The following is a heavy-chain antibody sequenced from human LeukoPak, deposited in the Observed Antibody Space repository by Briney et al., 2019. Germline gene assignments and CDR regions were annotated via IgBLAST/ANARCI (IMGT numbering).Heavy chain of an antibody. CDR3: ASSPKAHYYYYYMDV. CDR1: GGTFSSYA. CDR2: IIPIFGTA. Sequence: SVKVSCKASGGTFSSYAISWVRQAPGQGLEWMGGIIPIFGTANYAQKFQGRVTITTDESTSTAYMELSSLRSEDTAVYYCASSPKAHYYYYYMDVWGKGTTVTVSS. J-gene: IGHJ6*03. V-gene: IGHV1-69*05.